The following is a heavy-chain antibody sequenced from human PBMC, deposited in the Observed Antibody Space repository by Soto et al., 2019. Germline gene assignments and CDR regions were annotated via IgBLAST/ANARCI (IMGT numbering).Heavy chain of an antibody. CDR2: INPNSGGT. CDR3: ARDLRPGYSSSRATFTPFYYYYGMDV. J-gene: IGHJ6*02. CDR1: GYTFTGYY. D-gene: IGHD6-13*01. V-gene: IGHV1-2*02. Sequence: QVQLVQSGAEVKKPGASVKVSCKASGYTFTGYYMHWVRQAPGQGLEWMGWINPNSGGTNYAQKFQGRVTMTRDTSISTAYMELSRLRSDDTAVYYCARDLRPGYSSSRATFTPFYYYYGMDVWGQGTTVTVSS.